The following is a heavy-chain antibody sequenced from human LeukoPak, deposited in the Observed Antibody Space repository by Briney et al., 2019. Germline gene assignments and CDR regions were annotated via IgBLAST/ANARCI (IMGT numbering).Heavy chain of an antibody. CDR2: IFYSGST. Sequence: PSETLSLTCTVSGDSISNYYRSWIRQPPGKGLEWIGYIFYSGSTNCNPSLKSRVTISADTSKNQFSLKLNSVTAADTAVYYCARHGGADSSSWFSFDHWGQGTLVTVSS. CDR1: GDSISNYY. J-gene: IGHJ4*02. V-gene: IGHV4-59*08. CDR3: ARHGGADSSSWFSFDH. D-gene: IGHD6-13*01.